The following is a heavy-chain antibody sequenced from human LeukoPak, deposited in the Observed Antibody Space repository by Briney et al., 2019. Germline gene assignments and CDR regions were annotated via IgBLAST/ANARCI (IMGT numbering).Heavy chain of an antibody. D-gene: IGHD3-3*01. Sequence: SETLSPNCTVSGGSISSSSYYWGWIRQPPGKGLEWIGSIYYSGSTYYNPSLKSRVTISVDTSKNQFSLKLSSVTAADTAVYYCARQAEDYDFWSGYYTGRDYFDYWGQGTLVTVSS. CDR1: GGSISSSSYY. CDR3: ARQAEDYDFWSGYYTGRDYFDY. CDR2: IYYSGST. J-gene: IGHJ4*02. V-gene: IGHV4-39*01.